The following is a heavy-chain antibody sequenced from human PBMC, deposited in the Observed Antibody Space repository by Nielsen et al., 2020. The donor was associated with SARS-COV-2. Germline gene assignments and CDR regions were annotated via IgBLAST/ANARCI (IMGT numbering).Heavy chain of an antibody. D-gene: IGHD5-18*01. J-gene: IGHJ6*02. CDR3: ARDRLYTAMVTGYYYGMDV. CDR1: GFTFSSYW. CDR2: IKQDGSEK. V-gene: IGHV3-7*01. Sequence: GESLKISCAASGFTFSSYWMSWVRQAPGKGLEWVANIKQDGSEKYYVDSVKGRFTISRDNSKNTLYLQMNSLRAEDTAVYYCARDRLYTAMVTGYYYGMDVWGQGTTVTVSS.